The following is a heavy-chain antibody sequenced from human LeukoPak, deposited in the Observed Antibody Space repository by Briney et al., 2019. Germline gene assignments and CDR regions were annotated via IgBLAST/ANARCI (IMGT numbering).Heavy chain of an antibody. J-gene: IGHJ4*02. D-gene: IGHD6-19*01. CDR2: INSDGNYT. Sequence: PGGSLRLSCAASGFTFSSYWMNWVRQAPEKGLVWVSRINSDGNYTTYADSVKGRFTISRDNAKNTLSLQMNSLRAEDTAVYYCAREYSSGWTSDYWGQGTLVTVSS. V-gene: IGHV3-74*01. CDR1: GFTFSSYW. CDR3: AREYSSGWTSDY.